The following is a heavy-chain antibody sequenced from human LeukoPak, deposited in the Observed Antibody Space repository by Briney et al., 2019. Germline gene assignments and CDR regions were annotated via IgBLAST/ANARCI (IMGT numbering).Heavy chain of an antibody. CDR3: ARERAGTGTET. V-gene: IGHV4-39*07. CDR1: GDSFSAGPHY. D-gene: IGHD6-13*01. CDR2: IHLSGST. Sequence: PSETLSLTCSVSGDSFSAGPHYWAWIRQPPGKGLEWIGSIHLSGSTYYNPSLKSRVTISADTSKNQFSLKVTSVTAADTAIYYCARERAGTGTETWGLGTLVTVSS. J-gene: IGHJ5*02.